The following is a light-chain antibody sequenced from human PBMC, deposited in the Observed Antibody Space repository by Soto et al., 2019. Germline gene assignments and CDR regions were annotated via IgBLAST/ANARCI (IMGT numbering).Light chain of an antibody. CDR2: DAS. J-gene: IGKJ4*01. Sequence: IVMTQSPATLSVSPGERATLSCRASQSVSSNLAWYQQKPGQAPRLLIYDASTRATGIPARFSGSGSGTEFNLTISSLQSEDFGVYYCQQYNNWPRATFGGGTKVDIK. CDR1: QSVSSN. CDR3: QQYNNWPRAT. V-gene: IGKV3-15*01.